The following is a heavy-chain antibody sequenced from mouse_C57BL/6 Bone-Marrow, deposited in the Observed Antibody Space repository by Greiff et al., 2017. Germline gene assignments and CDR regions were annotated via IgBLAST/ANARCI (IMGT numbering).Heavy chain of an antibody. Sequence: VQLQQSGAELVKPGASVKMSCKASGYTFTSYWITWVKQRPGQGLEWIGDIYPGSGSTNYNEKFKSKATLTVDTSSSTAYMQLSSLTSEDSAVYYCARGRSTVVARNYYAMDYWGQGTSVTVSS. D-gene: IGHD1-1*01. V-gene: IGHV1-55*01. J-gene: IGHJ4*01. CDR2: IYPGSGST. CDR1: GYTFTSYW. CDR3: ARGRSTVVARNYYAMDY.